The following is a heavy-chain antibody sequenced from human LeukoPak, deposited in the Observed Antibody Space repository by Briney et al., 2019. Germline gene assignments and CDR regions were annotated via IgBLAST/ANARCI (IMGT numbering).Heavy chain of an antibody. CDR3: ARHELKGGYDFWSLSRGGPTNWFDP. CDR1: GGSISSSSYY. Sequence: PSETLSLTCTVSGGSISSSSYYWGCIRQPPGKGLECIGSIYYSGSTYYNPSLKSRVTISVDTSKNQFSLKLSSVTAADTAVYYCARHELKGGYDFWSLSRGGPTNWFDPWGQGTLVTVSS. V-gene: IGHV4-39*01. CDR2: IYYSGST. D-gene: IGHD3-3*01. J-gene: IGHJ5*02.